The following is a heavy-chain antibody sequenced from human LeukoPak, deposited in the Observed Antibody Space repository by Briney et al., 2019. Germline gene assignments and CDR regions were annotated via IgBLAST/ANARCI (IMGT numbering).Heavy chain of an antibody. CDR1: GFTFSSYS. Sequence: GGSLRLSCAASGFTFSSYSMNWVRQDPGKGLEWVSSISSSSSYIYYADSVKGRFTISRDNSKNTLYLQMNSLRAEDTAVYYCAKVAVAGTGDYWGQGTLVTVSS. CDR3: AKVAVAGTGDY. CDR2: ISSSSSYI. D-gene: IGHD6-19*01. J-gene: IGHJ4*02. V-gene: IGHV3-21*01.